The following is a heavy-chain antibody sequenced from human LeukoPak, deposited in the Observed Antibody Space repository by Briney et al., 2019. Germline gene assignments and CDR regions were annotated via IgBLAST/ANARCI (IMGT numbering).Heavy chain of an antibody. V-gene: IGHV1-69*04. D-gene: IGHD3-9*01. CDR3: ARLCYDILTGYYYNWFDP. CDR2: IIPILGIA. J-gene: IGHJ5*02. CDR1: GGTFSSYA. Sequence: ASVKVPCKASGGTFSSYAISWVRQTPGQGLEWMGRIIPILGIANYAQKFQGRVTITADKPTSTAYMELSSLRSEDTAVYYCARLCYDILTGYYYNWFDPWGQGTLVTVSS.